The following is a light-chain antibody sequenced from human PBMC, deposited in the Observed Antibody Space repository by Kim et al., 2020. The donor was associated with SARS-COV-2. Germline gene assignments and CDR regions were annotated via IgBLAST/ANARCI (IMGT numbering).Light chain of an antibody. CDR3: QQYGSSRRVT. CDR1: QSVSSSY. J-gene: IGKJ1*01. V-gene: IGKV3-20*01. Sequence: PGERATLSCRASQSVSSSYLAWYQQKPGQAPRLLIYGASSRATGIPDRFSGSGSGTDFTLTISRLEPEDFAVYYCQQYGSSRRVTFGQGTKVDIK. CDR2: GAS.